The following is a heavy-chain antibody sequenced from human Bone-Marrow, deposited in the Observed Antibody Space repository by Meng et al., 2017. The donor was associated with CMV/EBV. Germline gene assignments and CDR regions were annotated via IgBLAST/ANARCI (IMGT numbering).Heavy chain of an antibody. V-gene: IGHV4-61*01. CDR3: AREGGATYFPSGTFDI. CDR1: GGSISSSSYY. Sequence: GSLRLSCTVSGGSISSSSYYWGWIRQPPGKGLEWIGYIYNSGRTNYNPSLKSRVTISVDTYKNQFSLKLTSVTTADTAVYFCAREGGATYFPSGTFDIWGQGIMVTVSS. J-gene: IGHJ3*02. D-gene: IGHD1-26*01. CDR2: IYNSGRT.